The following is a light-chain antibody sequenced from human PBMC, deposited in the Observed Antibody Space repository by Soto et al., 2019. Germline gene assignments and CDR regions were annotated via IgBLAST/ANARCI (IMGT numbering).Light chain of an antibody. Sequence: DIQMTQSPATLSASVGDRVTITCRASQRVDRWLAWYQYKPGKAPNLLISDAFTLESGVPSRFSGSGSVTEFTLAIASLQPDDFATYYCQQYKDYTYTFGQGTKVDTK. J-gene: IGKJ1*01. V-gene: IGKV1-5*01. CDR3: QQYKDYTYT. CDR2: DAF. CDR1: QRVDRW.